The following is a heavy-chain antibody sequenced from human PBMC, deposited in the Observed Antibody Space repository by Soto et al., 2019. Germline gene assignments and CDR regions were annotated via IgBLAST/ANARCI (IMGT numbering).Heavy chain of an antibody. V-gene: IGHV3-11*01. D-gene: IGHD3-10*01. CDR3: ARVRFGEWGYAMDV. CDR2: ISSSGSSI. Sequence: QVQLVESGGGLVKPGGSLRLSCAASGLTFSDCYMNWIRQAPGKGLEWVSYISSSGSSINYAGSVKGRFTISRDNARNSLYVQMTGLIGEVTAMYYCARVRFGEWGYAMDVWGQGTTVTVSS. J-gene: IGHJ6*02. CDR1: GLTFSDCY.